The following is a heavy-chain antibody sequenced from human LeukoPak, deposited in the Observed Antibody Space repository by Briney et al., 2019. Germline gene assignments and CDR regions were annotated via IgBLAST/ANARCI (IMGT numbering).Heavy chain of an antibody. D-gene: IGHD5-12*01. CDR1: GFTFSNYW. CDR2: INSDGSST. CDR3: ARVSKYSGYD. J-gene: IGHJ4*02. Sequence: GGSLRLSCAASGFTFSNYWMFWVRQAPGKGLGWVSRINSDGSSTIYADSVKGRFTISRDNAKNTLFLQLNSLRAEDTAVYYCARVSKYSGYDWGQGTLVTVSS. V-gene: IGHV3-74*01.